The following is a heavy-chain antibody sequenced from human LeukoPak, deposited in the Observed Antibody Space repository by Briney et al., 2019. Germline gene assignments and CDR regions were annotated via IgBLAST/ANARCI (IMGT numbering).Heavy chain of an antibody. CDR2: IYSGGST. J-gene: IGHJ3*02. CDR3: ARDLAHTQSFDI. Sequence: PGGSLRLSCAASGITVSSNYMNWVRQAPGKGLEWVSVIYSGGSTYYADSVKGRFTISRDNSKNTVYLQMNRLRAEDTAVYYCARDLAHTQSFDIWGRGTMVTVSS. V-gene: IGHV3-53*01. D-gene: IGHD2-2*02. CDR1: GITVSSNY.